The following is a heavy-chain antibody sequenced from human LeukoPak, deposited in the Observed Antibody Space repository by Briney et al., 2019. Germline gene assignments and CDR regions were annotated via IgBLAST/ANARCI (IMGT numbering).Heavy chain of an antibody. J-gene: IGHJ6*03. CDR1: GGSISSYY. CDR2: IYYSGST. CDR3: ARGGGYDAYYYYYYMDV. V-gene: IGHV4-59*01. Sequence: PSETLSLTCTVSGGSISSYYWSWIRQPPGKGLEWLGYIYYSGSTNYNPSLKSRVTISVDTSKNQFSLKLSSVTAADTAVYYCARGGGYDAYYYYYYMDVWGKGTTVTVSS. D-gene: IGHD5-12*01.